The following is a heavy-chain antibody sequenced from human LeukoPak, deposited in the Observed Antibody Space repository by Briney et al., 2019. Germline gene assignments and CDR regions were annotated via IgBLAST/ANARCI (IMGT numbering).Heavy chain of an antibody. V-gene: IGHV4-59*01. CDR2: IYYSGST. J-gene: IGHJ4*02. Sequence: SETLSLTCTVSGGSIGNYYWSWIRQPPGKGLEGIGYIYYSGSTNYNPALKSRVTISVDKSNNQFLLKLSSETAADNAVLYCQGYYYDSSGPSFDYQGQGTLVTVSS. D-gene: IGHD3-22*01. CDR3: QGYYYDSSGPSFDY. CDR1: GGSIGNYY.